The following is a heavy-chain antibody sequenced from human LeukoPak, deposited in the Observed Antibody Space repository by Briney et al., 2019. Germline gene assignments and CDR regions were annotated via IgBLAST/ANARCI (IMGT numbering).Heavy chain of an antibody. D-gene: IGHD3-3*01. V-gene: IGHV3-48*03. J-gene: IGHJ6*03. CDR3: ARGGDFWSGYSRGYYMDV. Sequence: GGSLRLSCAASGLTFSSYEMNWVRQAPGKGLEWVSYISSSGSTIYYADSVKGRFTISRDNAKNSLYLQMNSLRVEDTAVYYCARGGDFWSGYSRGYYMDVWGKGTTVTVSS. CDR1: GLTFSSYE. CDR2: ISSSGSTI.